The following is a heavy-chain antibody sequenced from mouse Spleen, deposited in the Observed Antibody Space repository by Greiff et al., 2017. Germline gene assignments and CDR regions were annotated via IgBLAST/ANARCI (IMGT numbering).Heavy chain of an antibody. CDR1: GYTFTSYW. V-gene: IGHV1-50*01. D-gene: IGHD1-1*01. CDR3: ARRVYGSRGFDY. Sequence: QVQLQQSGAELVKPGASVKLSCKASGYTFTSYWMQWVKQRPGQGLEWIGEIDPSDSYTNYNQKFKGKATLTVDTSSSTAYMQLSSLTSEDSAVYYCARRVYGSRGFDYWGQGTTLTVSS. J-gene: IGHJ2*01. CDR2: IDPSDSYT.